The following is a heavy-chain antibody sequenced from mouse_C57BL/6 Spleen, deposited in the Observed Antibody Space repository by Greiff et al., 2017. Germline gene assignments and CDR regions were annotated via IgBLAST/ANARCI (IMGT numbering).Heavy chain of an antibody. CDR1: GYAFSSYW. D-gene: IGHD2-4*01. J-gene: IGHJ2*01. Sequence: QVQLQQSGAELVKPGASVKISCKASGYAFSSYWMNWVKQRPGKGLEWIGQIYPGDGDTNYNGKFKGKATLTADKSSSTAYMQLSSRTSEDSAVYFCARLIYFDYDVDDYWGQGTTLTVSS. CDR2: IYPGDGDT. CDR3: ARLIYFDYDVDDY. V-gene: IGHV1-80*01.